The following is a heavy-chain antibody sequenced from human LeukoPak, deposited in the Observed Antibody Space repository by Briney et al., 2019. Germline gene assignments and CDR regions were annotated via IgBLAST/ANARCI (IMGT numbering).Heavy chain of an antibody. CDR1: GFTFRTYW. V-gene: IGHV3-23*01. D-gene: IGHD3-10*01. CDR2: ITATSSST. Sequence: GGSLRLSCAASGFTFRTYWMSWVRQAPGKGLEWVSAITATSSSTHDADSVQGRFTISRDNSKNTLYLQMNSLRPEDTAIYYCAKLFESGTYNNFFHYWGQGTLVTVFS. CDR3: AKLFESGTYNNFFHY. J-gene: IGHJ4*02.